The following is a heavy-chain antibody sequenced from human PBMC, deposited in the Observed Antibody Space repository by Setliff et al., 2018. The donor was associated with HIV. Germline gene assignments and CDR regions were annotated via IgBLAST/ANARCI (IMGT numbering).Heavy chain of an antibody. V-gene: IGHV4-61*09. CDR3: ARVSTDYVWGSFLSSGPYYFDF. D-gene: IGHD3-16*01. Sequence: PSETLSLTCTVSGDSITSGTYYWSWIRQPAGMRLEWIGHIYTSGTTNYNPSLKSRVTISADTSKGQFSLKLTSMTAADTAAYFCARVSTDYVWGSFLSSGPYYFDFWGQGALVTVSS. J-gene: IGHJ4*02. CDR2: IYTSGTT. CDR1: GDSITSGTYY.